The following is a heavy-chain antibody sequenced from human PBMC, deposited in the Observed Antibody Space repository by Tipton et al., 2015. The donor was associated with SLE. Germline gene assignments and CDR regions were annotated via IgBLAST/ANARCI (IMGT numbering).Heavy chain of an antibody. CDR1: GFTFSDYY. CDR2: ISSSGSTI. D-gene: IGHD3-10*01. J-gene: IGHJ4*02. CDR3: AKELKMVQEVIAGGLGY. Sequence: SLRLSCAASGFTFSDYYMSWIRQAPGKGLEWVSYISSSGSTIYYADSVKGRFTISRDNAKNSLYLQMNSLRAEDTAVYYCAKELKMVQEVIAGGLGYWGQGTLVTVSS. V-gene: IGHV3-11*04.